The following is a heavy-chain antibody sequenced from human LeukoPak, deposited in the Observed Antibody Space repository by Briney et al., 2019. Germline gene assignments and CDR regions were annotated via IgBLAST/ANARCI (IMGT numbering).Heavy chain of an antibody. D-gene: IGHD2-2*01. CDR3: ARDRCSSTSCHYYYYMDV. CDR1: GYTFTGYY. Sequence: GASVKVSCKASGYTFTGYYMHWVRQAPGQGLEWMGGIIPIFGTADYAQKFQGRVTITADESTSTAYMELSSLRSEDTAVYYCARDRCSSTSCHYYYYMDVWGKGTTVTVSS. V-gene: IGHV1-69*13. CDR2: IIPIFGTA. J-gene: IGHJ6*03.